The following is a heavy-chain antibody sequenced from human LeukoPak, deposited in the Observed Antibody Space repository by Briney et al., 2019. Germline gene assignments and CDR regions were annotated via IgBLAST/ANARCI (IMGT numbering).Heavy chain of an antibody. D-gene: IGHD3-22*01. CDR1: GFTFSSYS. V-gene: IGHV3-21*01. J-gene: IGHJ4*02. CDR3: ARQCYYYDSNESCDY. Sequence: GGSLRLSCAASGFTFSSYSMNWVRQAPGKGLEWVSSITIGSYIYYADSVKGRFTISRDKAKNSLYLQMNSLRAEDTAVYYCARQCYYYDSNESCDYWGQGTLVTVSS. CDR2: ITIGSYI.